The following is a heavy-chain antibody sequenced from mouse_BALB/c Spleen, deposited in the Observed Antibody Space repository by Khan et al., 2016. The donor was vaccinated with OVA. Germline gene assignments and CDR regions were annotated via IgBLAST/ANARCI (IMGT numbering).Heavy chain of an antibody. CDR2: ISTYSGST. CDR3: AGPAYDGYYDY. Sequence: QVQLQQSGPELVRPGVSVKISCKGSGYTFTDYAMYWVKQSHAKSLEWIGLISTYSGSTNYNQKFKGKVTMTVDKSSSAAYMELARLTSEDSAIYSCAGPAYDGYYDYWGQGTALTVSS. V-gene: IGHV1S137*01. J-gene: IGHJ2*01. CDR1: GYTFTDYA. D-gene: IGHD2-3*01.